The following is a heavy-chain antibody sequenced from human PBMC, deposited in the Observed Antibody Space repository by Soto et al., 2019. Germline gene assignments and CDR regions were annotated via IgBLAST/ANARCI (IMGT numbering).Heavy chain of an antibody. CDR3: ARESEELHSNCNH. CDR1: GFTFTRYS. Sequence: SGGSLRLSCAASGFTFTRYSMNWVRQAPGKGLEWVSSISSTTNYIYYGDSMKGRFTISRDNAKNSLSLEMNSLRAEDKAVYYCARESEELHSNCNHWGQGTQVTVTS. V-gene: IGHV3-21*06. J-gene: IGHJ5*02. D-gene: IGHD1-7*01. CDR2: ISSTTNYI.